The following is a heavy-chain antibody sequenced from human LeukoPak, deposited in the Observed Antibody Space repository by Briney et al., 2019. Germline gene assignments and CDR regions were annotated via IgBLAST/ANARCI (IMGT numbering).Heavy chain of an antibody. D-gene: IGHD2-2*01. J-gene: IGHJ5*02. V-gene: IGHV1-18*01. CDR3: ARTLKRYCSSTSCYEGFDP. CDR2: ISAYNGNT. Sequence: ASVKVSCKASGGTFSSYAISWVRQAPGQGLEWMGWISAYNGNTNYAQKLQGRVTMTTDTSTSTAYMELRSLRSDDTAVYYCARTLKRYCSSTSCYEGFDPWGQGTLVTVSS. CDR1: GGTFSSYA.